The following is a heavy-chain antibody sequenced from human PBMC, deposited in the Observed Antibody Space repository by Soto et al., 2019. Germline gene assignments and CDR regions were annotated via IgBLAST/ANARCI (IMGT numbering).Heavy chain of an antibody. Sequence: ASETLSLTCTVSGGSISSSSYYWGWIRQPPGKGLEWIGSIYYSGSTYYNPSLKSRVTISVDTSKNQFSLKLSSVTAADTAVYYCARQGRGYFDYWGQGTLVTVSS. CDR1: GGSISSSSYY. CDR3: ARQGRGYFDY. J-gene: IGHJ4*02. V-gene: IGHV4-39*01. CDR2: IYYSGST.